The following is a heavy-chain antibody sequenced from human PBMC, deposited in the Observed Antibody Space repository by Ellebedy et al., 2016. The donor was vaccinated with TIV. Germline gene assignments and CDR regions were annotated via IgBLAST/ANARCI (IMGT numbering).Heavy chain of an antibody. CDR3: AKTNSPHGYSYGEIRLRRRYYFDY. CDR2: ISGSGGST. J-gene: IGHJ4*02. D-gene: IGHD5-18*01. V-gene: IGHV3-23*01. CDR1: GFTFSSYA. Sequence: GESLKISXAASGFTFSSYAMSWVRQAPGKGLEWVSAISGSGGSTYYADSVKGRFTISRDNSKNTLYLQMNSLGAEDTAVYYCAKTNSPHGYSYGEIRLRRRYYFDYWGQGTLVTVSS.